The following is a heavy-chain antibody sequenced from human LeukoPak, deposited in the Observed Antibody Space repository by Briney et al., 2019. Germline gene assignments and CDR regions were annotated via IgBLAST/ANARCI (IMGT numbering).Heavy chain of an antibody. J-gene: IGHJ4*01. CDR1: GFTFSSYW. CDR3: ARDGTAAGLYFDL. D-gene: IGHD6-13*01. V-gene: IGHV3-7*01. CDR2: INQNGAEK. Sequence: PGGSLRLSCAASGFTFSSYWMNWVRQAPGKGLEWVGSINQNGAEKTYLDSVRGRFTISRDNPRNSLYLQMNSLRAEDTAIYYCARDGTAAGLYFDLWGQGALVTVSS.